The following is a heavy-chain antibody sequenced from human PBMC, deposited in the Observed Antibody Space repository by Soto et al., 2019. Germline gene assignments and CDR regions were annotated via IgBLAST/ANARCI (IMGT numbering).Heavy chain of an antibody. CDR2: INPNSGGT. V-gene: IGHV1-2*02. CDR1: GHTFTGYY. D-gene: IGHD3-16*02. J-gene: IGHJ5*02. Sequence: SVKVSCKASGHTFTGYYMHWVRQAPGQGLEWMGWINPNSGGTNYAQKFQGRVTMTRDTSISTAYMELSRLRSDDTAVYYCARDRVEYDYVWGCYRPAHLWFDPWGQGTLVTVSS. CDR3: ARDRVEYDYVWGCYRPAHLWFDP.